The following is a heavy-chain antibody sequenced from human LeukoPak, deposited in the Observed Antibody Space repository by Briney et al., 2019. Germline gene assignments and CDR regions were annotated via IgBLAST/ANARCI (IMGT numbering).Heavy chain of an antibody. Sequence: PSETLSLTCTVSGYSISSGYYWGWIRQPPGKGLDWIGGINLSGHTYYDPSLKSRVTISVDTSKNQFSLKLSSVTAADTAVYYCARVWGVTDFYDNRGAFDIWGQGTMVAVSS. CDR1: GYSISSGYY. D-gene: IGHD3-22*01. V-gene: IGHV4-38-2*02. CDR3: ARVWGVTDFYDNRGAFDI. CDR2: INLSGHT. J-gene: IGHJ3*02.